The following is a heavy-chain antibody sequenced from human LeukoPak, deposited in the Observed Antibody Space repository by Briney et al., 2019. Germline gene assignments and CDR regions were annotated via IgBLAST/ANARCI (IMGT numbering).Heavy chain of an antibody. Sequence: SESLSPAWTLSAASISTYSSSCVRQQPREWREWMGYTHYSGSTTHTPSLKSRLTISVDTSKNPFSLKLSSVTAADTAVYYCASLIYDSSGYYFDSWGQGNLVTVSS. V-gene: IGHV4-59*08. CDR2: THYSGST. CDR1: AASISTYS. J-gene: IGHJ4*02. CDR3: ASLIYDSSGYYFDS. D-gene: IGHD3-22*01.